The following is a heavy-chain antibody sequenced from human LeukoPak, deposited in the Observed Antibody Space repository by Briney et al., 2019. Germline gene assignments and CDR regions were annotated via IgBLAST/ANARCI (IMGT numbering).Heavy chain of an antibody. V-gene: IGHV1-8*01. CDR3: ARGSNYYYYMDV. CDR1: GYPLTSYD. J-gene: IGHJ6*03. D-gene: IGHD6-13*01. Sequence: ASVKVSCKASGYPLTSYDINWVRQATGQGLELLGWMNPNSGNTAYAQRFQDRVTMTANMSINTAYMELSSLTSEDTAIYYRARGSNYYYYMDVWGSGTTVTVAS. CDR2: MNPNSGNT.